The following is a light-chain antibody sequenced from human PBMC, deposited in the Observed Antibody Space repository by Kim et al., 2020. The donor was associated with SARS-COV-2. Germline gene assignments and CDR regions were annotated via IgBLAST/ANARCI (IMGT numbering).Light chain of an antibody. CDR1: ELGNKY. CDR2: QDY. Sequence: SYELTQPPSLSVSPGQTASITCTGDELGNKYVSWYHQKAGQSPVLVIYQDYRRPSGIPERFSGSNSGNTATLTISGAQTMDEGDYYCQAWDSYIVVFGGGPQLTVL. V-gene: IGLV3-1*01. CDR3: QAWDSYIVV. J-gene: IGLJ2*01.